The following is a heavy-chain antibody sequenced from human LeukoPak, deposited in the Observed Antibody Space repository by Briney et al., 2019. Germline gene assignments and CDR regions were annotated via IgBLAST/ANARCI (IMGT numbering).Heavy chain of an antibody. CDR3: AKAYWRRFDA. D-gene: IGHD1-1*01. Sequence: SETLSLTCAVYGGSFSRYYWSWIRQPPGKGLEWIGEINHSGSTNYNPSLKSRVTISVDTSKNQFSLKLSSVTAADTAVYYCAKAYWRRFDALGRGTLVTVSS. CDR2: INHSGST. CDR1: GGSFSRYY. V-gene: IGHV4-34*01. J-gene: IGHJ5*02.